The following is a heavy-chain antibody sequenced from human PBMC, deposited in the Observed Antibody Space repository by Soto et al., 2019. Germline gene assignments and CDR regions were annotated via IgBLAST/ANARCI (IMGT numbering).Heavy chain of an antibody. V-gene: IGHV1-69*13. D-gene: IGHD3-22*01. J-gene: IGHJ4*02. CDR1: GGTFSSYA. CDR3: ARLDDRNYYDSSGYYRDY. Sequence: GASVKVSCKASGGTFSSYAISWVRQAPGQGLEWMGGIIPIFGTANYAQKFQGRVTITADESTSTAYMELSSLRSEDTAVYYCARLDDRNYYDSSGYYRDYWGQGTLVTVSS. CDR2: IIPIFGTA.